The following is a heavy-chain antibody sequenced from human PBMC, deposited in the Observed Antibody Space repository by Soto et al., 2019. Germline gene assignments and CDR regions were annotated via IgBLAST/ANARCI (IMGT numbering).Heavy chain of an antibody. CDR2: IHPSGGST. CDR1: GYTFTSYY. D-gene: IGHD1-26*01. CDR3: ARDRKIRYSGSYWFDP. Sequence: ASVKGSGKASGYTFTSYYMHWVRQAPGQGLEWMGIIHPSGGSTSYAQKFQGRVTMTRDTSTSTVYMELSSLRSEDTAVYYCARDRKIRYSGSYWFDPWGQGTLVTVSS. J-gene: IGHJ5*02. V-gene: IGHV1-46*01.